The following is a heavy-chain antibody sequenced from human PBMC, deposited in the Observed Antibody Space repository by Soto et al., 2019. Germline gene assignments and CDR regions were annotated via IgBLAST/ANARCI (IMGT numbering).Heavy chain of an antibody. V-gene: IGHV4-59*01. CDR3: ARSLRTTNFDY. D-gene: IGHD1-7*01. CDR1: GGSISNYY. J-gene: IGHJ4*02. Sequence: SETLSLTCTVSGGSISNYYWSWIRQSPGEGLEWIGYISHSGRTDYNPSLEGRVIILVDTSRNQFSLILTSVTAADTAVYYCARSLRTTNFDYWGQGTLVTVSS. CDR2: ISHSGRT.